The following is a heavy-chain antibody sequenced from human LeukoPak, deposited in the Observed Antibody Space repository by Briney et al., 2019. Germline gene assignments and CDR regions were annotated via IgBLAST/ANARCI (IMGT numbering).Heavy chain of an antibody. CDR2: IYPDDSDT. CDR3: AIGGDSSTSCYRCFNY. V-gene: IGHV5-51*01. CDR1: GYRFTNFW. J-gene: IGHJ4*02. D-gene: IGHD2-2*01. Sequence: GESLKISWEGSGYRFTNFWIGWVGQMPGKGLEWMGVIYPDDSDTRYSPSFQGQVTTSADKSIGTAYLQWSSLKASDTAMYYCAIGGDSSTSCYRCFNYWGQGTLVTVSS.